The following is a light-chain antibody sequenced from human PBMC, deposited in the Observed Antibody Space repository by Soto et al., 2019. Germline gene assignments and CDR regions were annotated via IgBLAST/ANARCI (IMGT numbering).Light chain of an antibody. Sequence: EIVLTQSPGTLYLSPGERATLSCRASQSVSNNYLAWYQQKPGQAPRLLIYGASNRATGIPVRFSGSVSGTDFTLTISRLEPEDFAVYYCQQYGSSCTFGQGTKVEIK. CDR3: QQYGSSCT. V-gene: IGKV3-20*01. J-gene: IGKJ1*01. CDR1: QSVSNNY. CDR2: GAS.